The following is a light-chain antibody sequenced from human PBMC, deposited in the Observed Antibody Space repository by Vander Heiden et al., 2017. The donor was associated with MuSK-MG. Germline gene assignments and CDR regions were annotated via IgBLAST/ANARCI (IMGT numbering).Light chain of an antibody. J-gene: IGKJ2*01. CDR3: LQSNRFPYT. CDR2: EVS. Sequence: VLTQTPLSLSVTTRQAASRSSKSSNSLLHSDIKSWLDWYLQKPGKAPQLLIYEVSSRFSGVPDRFSGSGSGTEFTLTISRLEPEDFGVYYCLQSNRFPYTFGQGTKLEIK. V-gene: IGKV2D-29*01. CDR1: NSLLHSDIKSW.